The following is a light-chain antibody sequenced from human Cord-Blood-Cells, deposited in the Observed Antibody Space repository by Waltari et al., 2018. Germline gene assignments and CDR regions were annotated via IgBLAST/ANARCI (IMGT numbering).Light chain of an antibody. CDR2: DVS. CDR1: SSDVGGYNY. Sequence: QSALTQPRSVSWSPGQSVTISCTGPSSDVGGYNYVSWYQQHQGKAPKLMIYDVSRRPSGVPDRFSGSKSGNTAFLTISGLQAEDEADYYCCSYAGSYVFGTGTKVTVL. V-gene: IGLV2-11*01. J-gene: IGLJ1*01. CDR3: CSYAGSYV.